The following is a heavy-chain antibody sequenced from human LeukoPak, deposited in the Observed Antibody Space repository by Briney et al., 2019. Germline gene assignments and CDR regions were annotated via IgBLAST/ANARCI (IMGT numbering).Heavy chain of an antibody. CDR2: ISWDGDST. V-gene: IGHV3-43D*03. CDR1: GFSFDDFA. Sequence: PGGSLRLSCAGSGFSFDDFAMHWVRQTPGKGLEWVSLISWDGDSTYYADSVKGRFIISRDNSKNSLYLQMNSLRAEDTALYYRAKGLRYYYDDGAHWDFDYWGQGTLVTVSS. CDR3: AKGLRYYYDDGAHWDFDY. D-gene: IGHD3-22*01. J-gene: IGHJ4*02.